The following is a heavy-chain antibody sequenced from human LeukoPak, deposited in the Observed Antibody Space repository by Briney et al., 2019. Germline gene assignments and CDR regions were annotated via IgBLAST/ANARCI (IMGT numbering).Heavy chain of an antibody. CDR1: GFTFSSYS. J-gene: IGHJ3*02. CDR3: AKDSVQSSGWYRRGLAFDI. CDR2: ISSSSSYI. Sequence: GGSLRLSCAGSGFTFSSYSMNWVRQAPGKGLEWVSSISSSSSYIYYADPVKGRFTISRDNAKNSLYLQMNSLRVEDTAVYYCAKDSVQSSGWYRRGLAFDIWGQGTMVTVSS. D-gene: IGHD6-19*01. V-gene: IGHV3-21*06.